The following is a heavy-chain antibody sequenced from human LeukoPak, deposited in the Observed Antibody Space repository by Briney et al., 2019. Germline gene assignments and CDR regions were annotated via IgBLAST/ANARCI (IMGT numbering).Heavy chain of an antibody. CDR1: GGSIRTGAYF. CDR2: IYYSGST. D-gene: IGHD3-3*01. Sequence: SETLSLTCTVSGGSIRTGAYFWSWIRQHPGKGLEWIGYIYYSGSTYYNSSLKSRVTISVDTSKNQFSLNLNSVTAADTAVYYCARGYLDFWSGDYTEYNWFDPWGQGTLVAVSS. CDR3: ARGYLDFWSGDYTEYNWFDP. V-gene: IGHV4-31*03. J-gene: IGHJ5*02.